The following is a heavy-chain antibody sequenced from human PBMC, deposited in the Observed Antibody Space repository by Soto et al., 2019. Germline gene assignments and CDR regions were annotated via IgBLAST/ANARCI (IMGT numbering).Heavy chain of an antibody. CDR1: GYTFSSFG. V-gene: IGHV1-18*01. Sequence: ASVEVSCKASGYTFSSFGIDWVRQAPGQGLEWVGWISAYNGNTNYAQKFQGRVTLTTDTSTSTAYMELTSLRSDDTAVYYCARPLDYYYYAMDVWGQGTTVTVSS. CDR2: ISAYNGNT. J-gene: IGHJ6*02. CDR3: ARPLDYYYYAMDV.